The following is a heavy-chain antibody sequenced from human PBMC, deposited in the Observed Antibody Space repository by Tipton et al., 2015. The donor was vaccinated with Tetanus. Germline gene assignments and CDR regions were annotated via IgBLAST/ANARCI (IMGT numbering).Heavy chain of an antibody. CDR1: GGSISSSNW. CDR3: ARVFVGVYAFDI. D-gene: IGHD1-26*01. Sequence: TLSLTCAVSGGSISSSNWWSWVRQPPGKGLEWIGEIYHSGSTTYNPSLKSRVTISVDKSKNQFSLKLSSVTAADTAVYYCARVFVGVYAFDIWGQGTMVTVSS. CDR2: IYHSGST. V-gene: IGHV4-4*02. J-gene: IGHJ3*02.